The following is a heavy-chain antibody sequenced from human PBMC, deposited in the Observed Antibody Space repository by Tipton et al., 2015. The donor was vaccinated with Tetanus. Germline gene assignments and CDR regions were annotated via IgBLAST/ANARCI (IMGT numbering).Heavy chain of an antibody. CDR2: IYQTGTT. CDR1: GGSIRSGGYY. Sequence: TLSLTCTVSGGSIRSGGYYWSWIRKPPGKDLEWIGYIYQTGTTYYNPSLKGRVTISMDRSNTQFSLRLDSLTAADTAVYYCARAAGFLGLTHDFWGRGTLVTVSS. V-gene: IGHV4-30-4*01. D-gene: IGHD2/OR15-2a*01. CDR3: ARAAGFLGLTHDF. J-gene: IGHJ4*02.